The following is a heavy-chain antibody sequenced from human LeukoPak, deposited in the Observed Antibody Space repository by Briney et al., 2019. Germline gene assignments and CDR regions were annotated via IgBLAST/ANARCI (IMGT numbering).Heavy chain of an antibody. CDR3: ARTMGGSGSYPFDY. V-gene: IGHV3-48*01. CDR1: GFTFSSYS. J-gene: IGHJ4*02. Sequence: GGSLRLSCAASGFTFSSYSMNWVRQAPGEGLEWVSYISSSSSTIYYADSVKGRFTISRDNAKNSLYLQMNSLRAEDTAVYYCARTMGGSGSYPFDYWGQGTLVTVSS. CDR2: ISSSSSTI. D-gene: IGHD3-10*01.